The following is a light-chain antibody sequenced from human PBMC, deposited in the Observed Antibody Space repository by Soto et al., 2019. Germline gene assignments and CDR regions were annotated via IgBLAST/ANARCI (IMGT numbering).Light chain of an antibody. Sequence: QSALTQPASVSGSPGQSITISCTGTSIDVGGYNDVAWYQQHPGKAPKLMIYDVSNRPSGVSNRFSGSKSGNTASLTISGLQAEDEADYYCSSYTSSSTLVVFGGGTKVTVL. CDR3: SSYTSSSTLVV. CDR1: SIDVGGYND. CDR2: DVS. J-gene: IGLJ2*01. V-gene: IGLV2-14*01.